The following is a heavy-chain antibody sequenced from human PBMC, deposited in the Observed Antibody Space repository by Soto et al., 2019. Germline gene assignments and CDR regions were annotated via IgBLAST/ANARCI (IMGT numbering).Heavy chain of an antibody. D-gene: IGHD5-18*01. CDR2: FYHSGST. CDR3: ARGITDLGNSYYP. Sequence: SETLSVTCTVSGGSFGRYHWTWIRQPPGKGLEWIGYFYHSGSTNYNPSLKSRVTISIDTSRKQFSLNLSSVTAADTAMYYCARGITDLGNSYYPWGQGTLVTVSS. V-gene: IGHV4-59*01. J-gene: IGHJ5*02. CDR1: GGSFGRYH.